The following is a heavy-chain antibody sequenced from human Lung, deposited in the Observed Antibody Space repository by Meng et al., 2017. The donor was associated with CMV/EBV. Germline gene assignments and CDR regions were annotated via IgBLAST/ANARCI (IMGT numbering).Heavy chain of an antibody. CDR3: ESGGIAEHYYYYYGMDV. J-gene: IGHJ6*02. CDR1: EFTFSSDS. V-gene: IGHV3-21*01. Sequence: GEXXKIXCAACEFTFSSDSMNWVRQAAGKGLEWVSTISSSSSYLYYADSVKGRFTISRDNAKNSLYLQMNSLRAEDTAVYYCESGGIAEHYYYYYGMDVWGQGXTVTVSS. D-gene: IGHD6-13*01. CDR2: ISSSSSYL.